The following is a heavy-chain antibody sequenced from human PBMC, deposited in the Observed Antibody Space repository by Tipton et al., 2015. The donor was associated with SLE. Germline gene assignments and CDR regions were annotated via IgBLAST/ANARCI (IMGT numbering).Heavy chain of an antibody. D-gene: IGHD2-2*01. V-gene: IGHV4-31*03. Sequence: TLSLTCTVSGGSISSADYYWNWVRHHPGKGLEWIGDIYYSGNTYYNPSLKSRLTISLDTSKNHFSLRLTSVTAADTAVYYCARMEYSQLQLSFFDSWGQGTLVTVSS. CDR2: IYYSGNT. CDR3: ARMEYSQLQLSFFDS. CDR1: GGSISSADYY. J-gene: IGHJ4*02.